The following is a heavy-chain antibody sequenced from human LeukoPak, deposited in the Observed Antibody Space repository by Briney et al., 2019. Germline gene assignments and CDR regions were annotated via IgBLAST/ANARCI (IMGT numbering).Heavy chain of an antibody. CDR3: AKDKRGGPYGVDY. Sequence: GGSLRLSCAASGFAFSSYAMSWVRQTPGKGLEWVSAISGGGGSTYYADSVKGRFTISRDNSKNTLFLQMNSLRAEDTAVYYCAKDKRGGPYGVDYWGQGTLVAVSS. V-gene: IGHV3-23*01. CDR2: ISGGGGST. CDR1: GFAFSSYA. J-gene: IGHJ4*02. D-gene: IGHD2-8*01.